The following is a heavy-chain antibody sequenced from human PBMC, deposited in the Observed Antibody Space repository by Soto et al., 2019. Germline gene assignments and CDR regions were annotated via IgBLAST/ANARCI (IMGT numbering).Heavy chain of an antibody. V-gene: IGHV4-39*01. CDR1: GGSISSSSYY. D-gene: IGHD2-15*01. CDR2: IYYSGST. J-gene: IGHJ3*02. CDR3: ASSGGSSHGAFDI. Sequence: PSETLSLICTVSGGSISSSSYYWGWIRQPPGKGLEWIGSIYYSGSTYYNPSLKSRVTISVDTSKNQFSLKLSSVTAADTAVYYCASSGGSSHGAFDIWGQGTMVTVSS.